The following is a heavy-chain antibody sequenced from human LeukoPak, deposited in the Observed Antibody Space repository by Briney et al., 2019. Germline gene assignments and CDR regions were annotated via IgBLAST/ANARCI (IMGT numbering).Heavy chain of an antibody. CDR2: INHSGST. J-gene: IGHJ5*02. CDR3: ARLACSGGSCYSDAGWFDP. D-gene: IGHD2-15*01. Sequence: PSETLSLTCAVYGGSFSGYYWSWIRQPPGKGLEWIGEINHSGSTNYNPSLKSRITISVDTSKNQFSLKLSSVTAADTAVYYCARLACSGGSCYSDAGWFDPWGQGTLVTVSS. CDR1: GGSFSGYY. V-gene: IGHV4-34*01.